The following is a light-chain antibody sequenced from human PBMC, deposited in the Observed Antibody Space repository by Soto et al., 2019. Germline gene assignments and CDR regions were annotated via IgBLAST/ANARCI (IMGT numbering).Light chain of an antibody. CDR2: EGS. J-gene: IGLJ2*01. Sequence: HSALTQPASVSGSPGQSITISCTGTSSDVGSYNLVSWYQQHPGKAPKLMIYEGSKRPSGVSNRFSGSKSGNTASLTISGLQAEDEADYYCCSYAGSSTSWVFGGGTKLTVL. CDR1: SSDVGSYNL. CDR3: CSYAGSSTSWV. V-gene: IGLV2-23*01.